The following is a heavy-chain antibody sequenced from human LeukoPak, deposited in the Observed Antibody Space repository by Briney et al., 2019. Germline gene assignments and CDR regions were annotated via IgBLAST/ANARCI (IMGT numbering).Heavy chain of an antibody. Sequence: SETLSLTCTVSGGSISSYYWSWIRQPAGKGLEWIGRIYTSGSTNYNPSLKSRVTMSVDTSKNQFSLKLSSVTAADTAVYYCARDNVVVPAAIWDYYYYGMDVWGQGITVTVSS. CDR1: GGSISSYY. J-gene: IGHJ6*02. CDR3: ARDNVVVPAAIWDYYYYGMDV. D-gene: IGHD2-2*01. V-gene: IGHV4-4*07. CDR2: IYTSGST.